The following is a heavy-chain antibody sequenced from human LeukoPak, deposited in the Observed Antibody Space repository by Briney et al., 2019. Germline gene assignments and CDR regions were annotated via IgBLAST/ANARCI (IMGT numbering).Heavy chain of an antibody. J-gene: IGHJ4*02. V-gene: IGHV4-59*05. D-gene: IGHD3-22*01. CDR3: ARNYYDSSGYYYVFDY. Sequence: SETLSLTCTVSGGSISSYYWSWIRQPPGKRLEWIGSIYYSGSTYYNPSLKSRVTISVDTSKNQFSLKLSSVTAADTAVYYCARNYYDSSGYYYVFDYWGQGTLVTVSS. CDR2: IYYSGST. CDR1: GGSISSYY.